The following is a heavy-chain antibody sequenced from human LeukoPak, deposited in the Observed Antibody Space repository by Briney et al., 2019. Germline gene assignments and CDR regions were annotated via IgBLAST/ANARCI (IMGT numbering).Heavy chain of an antibody. Sequence: QSGGSLRLSCAASGFTFSNYNMNWVRQPPRKGLQWVSYISSSSNIIYYADSVKGRFTISRDNAKNSLFLHMNSLRAEDTAVYYCARDFAREFTIDYWGQGTLVTVSS. J-gene: IGHJ4*02. CDR2: ISSSSNII. V-gene: IGHV3-48*01. CDR1: GFTFSNYN. CDR3: ARDFAREFTIDY. D-gene: IGHD3-10*01.